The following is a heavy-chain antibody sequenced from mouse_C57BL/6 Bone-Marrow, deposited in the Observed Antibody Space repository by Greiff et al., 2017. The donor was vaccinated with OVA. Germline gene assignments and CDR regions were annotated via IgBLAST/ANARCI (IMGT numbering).Heavy chain of an antibody. J-gene: IGHJ4*01. CDR1: GFTFSSYA. CDR3: TRDAKYEYYYAMDY. V-gene: IGHV5-9-1*02. Sequence: EVNVVESGEGLVKPGGSLKLSCAASGFTFSSYAMSWVRQTPEKRLEWVAYISSGGDYIYYADTVKGRFTISRDNARNTLYLQMSSLKSEDTAMYYGTRDAKYEYYYAMDYWGQGTSVTVSS. CDR2: ISSGGDYI. D-gene: IGHD2-14*01.